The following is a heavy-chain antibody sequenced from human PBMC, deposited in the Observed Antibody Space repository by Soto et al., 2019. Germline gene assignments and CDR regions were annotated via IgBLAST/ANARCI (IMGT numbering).Heavy chain of an antibody. D-gene: IGHD2-2*01. Sequence: EVQLLESGGGLVQPGGSLRLSCVGSGFTFINYAMNWVRQTPGKGLEWVSTISGGGDRTFDADTVKGRFTISRDNSKXXXXXXXXXXXXXXXXXXXXXXXXXXSTSRPDWWYFDLWGRGTLVTVSS. CDR1: GFTFINYA. V-gene: IGHV3-23*01. J-gene: IGHJ2*01. CDR3: XXXXXXSTSRPDWWYFDL. CDR2: ISGGGDRT.